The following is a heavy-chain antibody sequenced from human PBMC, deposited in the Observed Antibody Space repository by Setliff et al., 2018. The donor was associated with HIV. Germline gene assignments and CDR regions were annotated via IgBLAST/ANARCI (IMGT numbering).Heavy chain of an antibody. CDR2: IFSNVTT. Sequence: LSPTCTVSGDSIDDFYWSWIRQPPGQGLEWIGYIFSNVTTNYSPSLKSRVTMSIDRSKSQFLLNLTSVNASDTAIYYCARRKLSKGGAFDYWGQGALVTVSS. V-gene: IGHV4-4*09. D-gene: IGHD1-1*01. CDR1: GDSIDDFY. J-gene: IGHJ4*02. CDR3: ARRKLSKGGAFDY.